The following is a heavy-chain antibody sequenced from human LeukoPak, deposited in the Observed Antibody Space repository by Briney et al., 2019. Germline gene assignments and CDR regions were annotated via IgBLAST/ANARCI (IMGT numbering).Heavy chain of an antibody. Sequence: GGSLRLSCAASGFTFSSYGMHWVRQAPGKGLEWVAVISYDGSNKYYADSVKGRFTISRDNSKNTLYLQMNSLRAEDTAVYYCAKGGYYWGQGTLVTISS. CDR1: GFTFSSYG. V-gene: IGHV3-30*18. CDR3: AKGGYY. CDR2: ISYDGSNK. D-gene: IGHD3-16*01. J-gene: IGHJ4*02.